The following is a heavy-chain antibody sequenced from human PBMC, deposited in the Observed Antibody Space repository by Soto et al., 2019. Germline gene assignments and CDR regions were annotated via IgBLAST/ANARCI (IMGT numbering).Heavy chain of an antibody. CDR1: GYTFTAYY. V-gene: IGHV1-2*02. D-gene: IGHD6-13*01. J-gene: IGHJ6*02. CDR2: IRPNGGST. CDR3: ARGSVASAAEPAGMDV. Sequence: ASVKVSCRASGYTFTAYYIHWVRQAPGQEFEWMGWIRPNGGSTDFAREFQGRFTMTWDTSISTAYMDLSSLRSDDTAVYYCARGSVASAAEPAGMDVWGQGTTVTVSS.